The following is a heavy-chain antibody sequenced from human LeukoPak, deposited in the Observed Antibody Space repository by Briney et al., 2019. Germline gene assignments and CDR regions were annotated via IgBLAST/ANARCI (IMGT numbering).Heavy chain of an antibody. D-gene: IGHD6-19*01. Sequence: PSETLSLTCTVSGGSVSSGSYYWGWIRQPPGKGLEWFGYIYYIGSTNYNPSLKSRVTITVDTSKNQFSLKLSSVTAADTAVYYCASSGYSSGWYGAFDIWGQGTMVTVSS. CDR3: ASSGYSSGWYGAFDI. J-gene: IGHJ3*02. V-gene: IGHV4-61*01. CDR1: GGSVSSGSYY. CDR2: IYYIGST.